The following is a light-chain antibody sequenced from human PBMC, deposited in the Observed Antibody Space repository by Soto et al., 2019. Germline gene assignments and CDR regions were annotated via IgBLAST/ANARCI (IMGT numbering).Light chain of an antibody. V-gene: IGKV3-11*01. Sequence: EIVLTQSPATLSLSPGERANISCRASQSVTTYLACYQQKPGQAPRLLIYDASDRATGIPARFSGSGSGTDFTLTISSLEPEDFAVYYCQQRSNWPPSITFGQGTRLEIK. CDR3: QQRSNWPPSIT. J-gene: IGKJ5*01. CDR2: DAS. CDR1: QSVTTY.